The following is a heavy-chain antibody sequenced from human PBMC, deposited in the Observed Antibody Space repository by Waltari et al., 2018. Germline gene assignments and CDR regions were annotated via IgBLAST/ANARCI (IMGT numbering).Heavy chain of an antibody. V-gene: IGHV3-23*05. CDR1: GFTVSPYT. J-gene: IGHJ4*02. CDR2: IYGSGSTA. D-gene: IGHD3-22*01. CDR3: AKDVRPDSRWDIDF. Sequence: EVQLLETGGGLLQPGGSLRISCEASGFTVSPYTMNWACTPPGKGLEWFSGIYGSGSTAFDIDSVKGRFTISRDNSKNTLFLQMNSLRVEDTAIYYCAKDVRPDSRWDIDFWGQGILVIVSS.